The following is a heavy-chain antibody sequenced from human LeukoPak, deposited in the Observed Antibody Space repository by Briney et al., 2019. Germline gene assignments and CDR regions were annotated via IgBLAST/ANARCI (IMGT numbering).Heavy chain of an antibody. V-gene: IGHV3-23*01. CDR1: GFTFSSYA. Sequence: PGGSLRLSCAASGFTFSSYAMSWVRQAPGKGLEWVSAISGSGGSTYYADSVKGRFTISRDNSKNTLYLQMNSLRAEDTAVYYCARDQYYYGSGRRGYYYYGMDVWGQGTTVTVSS. J-gene: IGHJ6*02. CDR2: ISGSGGST. CDR3: ARDQYYYGSGRRGYYYYGMDV. D-gene: IGHD3-10*01.